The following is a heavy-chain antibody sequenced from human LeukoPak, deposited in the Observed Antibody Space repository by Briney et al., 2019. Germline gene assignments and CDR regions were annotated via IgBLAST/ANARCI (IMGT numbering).Heavy chain of an antibody. CDR1: GGSFSGHF. CDR3: ARALAAAVIN. V-gene: IGHV4-34*01. CDR2: ITHRGSI. J-gene: IGHJ1*01. Sequence: PSETLSLTCGVFGGSFSGHFYSWIRQSPGKGLEWIGEITHRGSINYNPSLKSRVAMSVDTSKNHFSLNLTSVTAADNGIYYCARALAAAVINWGQGTLVPVSS. D-gene: IGHD6-13*01.